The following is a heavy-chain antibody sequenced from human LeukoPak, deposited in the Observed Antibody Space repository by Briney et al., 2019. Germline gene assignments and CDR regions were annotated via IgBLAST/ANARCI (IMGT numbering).Heavy chain of an antibody. J-gene: IGHJ4*02. V-gene: IGHV3-7*01. CDR3: ARVFKGFGEFSSFDY. D-gene: IGHD3-10*01. CDR1: GFTFSSYW. Sequence: GGSLRLSCAASGFTFSSYWMTWVRQAPGKGLERVANIKNDGGETYYMDSVKGRFTISRDNAKNSMYLQMNSLRAGDTAVYYCARVFKGFGEFSSFDYWGQGTLVTVSS. CDR2: IKNDGGET.